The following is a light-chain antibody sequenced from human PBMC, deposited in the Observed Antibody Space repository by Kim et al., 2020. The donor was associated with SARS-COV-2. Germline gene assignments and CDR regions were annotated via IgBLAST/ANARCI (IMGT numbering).Light chain of an antibody. Sequence: GKTVTVSRTCSSSTIASSYVLWYRQRPCSSPSILIYENSQRVPRVPVRFSGSVDSSSNSASLTISGLRAEDEADYCCQSYDNTHHVFSEGTQLTVL. V-gene: IGLV6-57*01. CDR1: SSTIASSY. CDR2: ENS. J-gene: IGLJ3*02. CDR3: QSYDNTHHV.